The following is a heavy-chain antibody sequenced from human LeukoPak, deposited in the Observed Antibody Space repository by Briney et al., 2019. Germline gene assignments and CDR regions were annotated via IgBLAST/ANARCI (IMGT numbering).Heavy chain of an antibody. V-gene: IGHV7-4-1*02. CDR3: ASLLWFGPRAFDI. J-gene: IGHJ3*02. CDR1: GYTFTSYA. D-gene: IGHD3-10*01. Sequence: ASVKVSCKASGYTFTSYAMNWVRQTPGQGVEWMGWVNTNTGNPTYAQGFTGRFVFSLDTSVSTAYLQISSLKAEDTAVYYCASLLWFGPRAFDIWGQGTMVTVSS. CDR2: VNTNTGNP.